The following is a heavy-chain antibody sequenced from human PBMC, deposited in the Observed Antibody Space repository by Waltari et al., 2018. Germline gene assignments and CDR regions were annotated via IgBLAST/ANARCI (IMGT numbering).Heavy chain of an antibody. V-gene: IGHV4-59*08. Sequence: QVQLQESGPGLVKPSETLSLPCTISGGSIGSYFWSWIRQPPGKGLEWVGYIYDSGSTDYNPSLKSRVTISVDTSKNQFSLRLSSVTAADTAIYYCARRGHPALAMAGFDYWGQGTLVTVSS. CDR3: ARRGHPALAMAGFDY. CDR2: IYDSGST. CDR1: GGSIGSYF. D-gene: IGHD6-19*01. J-gene: IGHJ4*02.